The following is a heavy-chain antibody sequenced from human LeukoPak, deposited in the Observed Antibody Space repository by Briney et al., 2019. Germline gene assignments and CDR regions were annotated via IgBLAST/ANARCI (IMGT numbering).Heavy chain of an antibody. CDR2: IYYSGST. J-gene: IGHJ6*04. Sequence: SETLSLTCTVSGGSISSYYWSWIRQPPGKGLEWIGYIYYSGSTNYNPSLKSQVTISVDTSKNQFSLKLSSVTAADTAVYYCARDSYSGGRGTYYYYGMDVWGKGTTVTVSS. CDR3: ARDSYSGGRGTYYYYGMDV. D-gene: IGHD1-26*01. V-gene: IGHV4-59*01. CDR1: GGSISSYY.